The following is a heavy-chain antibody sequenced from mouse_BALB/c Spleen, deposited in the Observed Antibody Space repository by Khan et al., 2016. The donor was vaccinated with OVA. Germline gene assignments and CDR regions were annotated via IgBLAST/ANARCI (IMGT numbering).Heavy chain of an antibody. V-gene: IGHV1-7*01. Sequence: VQLQQSGAELAKPGASVKMSCKASDYTFTNYWLHWVKQRPGQGLEWFVYINPSTDYNEYNQKITDKATLTADKSYSTAYMQLRKLTSEESAVYYSVNRGRSSAWFTYWGQVTLVTVSA. CDR2: INPSTDYN. J-gene: IGHJ3*01. CDR3: VNRGRSSAWFTY. D-gene: IGHD1-1*01. CDR1: DYTFTNYW.